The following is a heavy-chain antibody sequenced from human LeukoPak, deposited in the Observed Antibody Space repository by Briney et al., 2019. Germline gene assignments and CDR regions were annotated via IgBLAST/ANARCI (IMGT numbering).Heavy chain of an antibody. CDR3: ARYSSGWYHFDS. Sequence: GASVKVSCKASGYTFTSHGISWVQQAPGQGLEWMGWISAYNGNTNYAQKLQGRVTMTTDTSTSTAYMELRSLRSDDTAVYYCARYSSGWYHFDSWGQGTLVTVSS. CDR2: ISAYNGNT. D-gene: IGHD6-19*01. CDR1: GYTFTSHG. V-gene: IGHV1-18*01. J-gene: IGHJ4*02.